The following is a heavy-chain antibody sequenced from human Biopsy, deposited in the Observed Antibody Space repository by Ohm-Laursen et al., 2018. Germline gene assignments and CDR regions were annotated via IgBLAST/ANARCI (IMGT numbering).Heavy chain of an antibody. V-gene: IGHV3-11*01. D-gene: IGHD3-10*01. J-gene: IGHJ4*02. CDR2: ISGSGTTI. CDR1: GFTFSDYY. CDR3: ARDGAGSYHDH. Sequence: SLRLSCAASGFTFSDYYMSWIRQAPGKGLEWLSYISGSGTTIFYADSVKGRFTVSRDNAKNSLYLQMNSLTVEDTAVYYCARDGAGSYHDHWGQGNLVTVSS.